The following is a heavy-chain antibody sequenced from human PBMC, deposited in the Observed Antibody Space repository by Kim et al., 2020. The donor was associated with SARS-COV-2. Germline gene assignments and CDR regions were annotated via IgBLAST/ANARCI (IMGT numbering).Heavy chain of an antibody. CDR1: GYTFTGYY. D-gene: IGHD3-10*01. Sequence: ASVKVSCKASGYTFTGYYMHWVRQAPGQGLEWMGWINPNSGGTNYAQKFQGRVTMTRDTSITTAYMELSRLRSDDTAVYYCARGMGGSGSAYYFDYWGQGTLVTVSS. CDR3: ARGMGGSGSAYYFDY. V-gene: IGHV1-2*02. CDR2: INPNSGGT. J-gene: IGHJ4*02.